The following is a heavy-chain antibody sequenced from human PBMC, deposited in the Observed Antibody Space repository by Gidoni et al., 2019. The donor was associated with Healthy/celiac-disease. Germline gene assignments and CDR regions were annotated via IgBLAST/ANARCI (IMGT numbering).Heavy chain of an antibody. CDR2: IYTSGST. V-gene: IGHV4-61*02. CDR1: GGSIRSGSYY. D-gene: IGHD3-10*01. CDR3: AREGNYYGSGSHRPNYYYYYYMDV. J-gene: IGHJ6*03. Sequence: QVQLQESGPGLVKPSQTLSITCTVSGGSIRSGSYYWSWIRPPAGKGLEWIGRIYTSGSTNYNPSIKSRVTISVDTSKNQFALKLSSVTAADTAVYYCAREGNYYGSGSHRPNYYYYYYMDVWGKGTTVTVSS.